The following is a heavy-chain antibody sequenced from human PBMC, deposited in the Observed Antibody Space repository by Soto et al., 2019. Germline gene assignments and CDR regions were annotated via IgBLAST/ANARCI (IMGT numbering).Heavy chain of an antibody. CDR1: GGSISSDSYY. J-gene: IGHJ4*02. V-gene: IGHV4-31*01. Sequence: QVQLQESGPRLEKPSQTLSLTCTVSGGSISSDSYYWTWIRQHPGKGLEWIGYIYYSGTTHYNPSLKSPVTISVDMSKNQFSLRLSSVTAADTAVYFCAKGTIHYFDYWGQGTLVTVSA. CDR3: AKGTIHYFDY. CDR2: IYYSGTT.